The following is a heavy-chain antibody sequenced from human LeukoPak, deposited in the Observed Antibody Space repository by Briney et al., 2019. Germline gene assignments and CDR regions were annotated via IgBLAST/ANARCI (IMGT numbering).Heavy chain of an antibody. CDR1: GFTFSSYA. V-gene: IGHV3-30-3*01. CDR3: AKDPGYCSGVSCFNWFDP. CDR2: ISYDGSNK. Sequence: GALRLSCAASGFTFSSYAMHWVRQAPGKGLEWVAVISYDGSNKYYADSVKGRFTISRDNSKSTLYLQMNSLRAEDTAMYYCAKDPGYCSGVSCFNWFDPWGQGTLVTVSS. D-gene: IGHD2-15*01. J-gene: IGHJ5*02.